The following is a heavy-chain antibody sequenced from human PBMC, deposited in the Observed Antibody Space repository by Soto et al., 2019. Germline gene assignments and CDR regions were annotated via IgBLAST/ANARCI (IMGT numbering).Heavy chain of an antibody. V-gene: IGHV3-23*01. D-gene: IGHD3-3*01. CDR3: AKVLYGVVTYFDS. Sequence: LRLSCASSGFTFSSYGMTWVRRPPGKGLEWVSAISGSGAATYYADSVQGRFTISRDNSNNTLYLQMNSLRAEDTAVYSCAKVLYGVVTYFDSWGQGTLVTVSS. J-gene: IGHJ4*02. CDR1: GFTFSSYG. CDR2: ISGSGAAT.